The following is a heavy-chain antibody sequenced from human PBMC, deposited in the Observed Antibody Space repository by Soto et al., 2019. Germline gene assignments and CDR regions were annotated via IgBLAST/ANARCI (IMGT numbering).Heavy chain of an antibody. CDR3: AKDQGSSWYEIDY. J-gene: IGHJ4*02. CDR2: IGKTGGDT. D-gene: IGHD6-13*01. CDR1: GFAFSSCA. V-gene: IGHV3-23*01. Sequence: GGSLRLSCEASGFAFSSCAMSWFRQTPGKGLEWVSGIGKTGGDTYYIDSVKGRFTISRDNSKNTLSLQMNSLRAEDTAVYYCAKDQGSSWYEIDYWGQGTLVTVSS.